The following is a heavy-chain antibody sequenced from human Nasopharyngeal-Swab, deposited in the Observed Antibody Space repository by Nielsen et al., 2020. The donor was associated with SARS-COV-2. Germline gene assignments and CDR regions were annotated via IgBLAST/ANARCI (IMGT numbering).Heavy chain of an antibody. Sequence: GESLKISCAASGSTFSDYYMSWIRQAPGKGLEWVSYISSSSSYTNYADSVKGRFTISRDNAKNSLYLQMNSLRAEDTAVYYCARDLSDSTGYYYYYGMDVWGQGTTVTVSS. CDR2: ISSSSSYT. CDR1: GSTFSDYY. J-gene: IGHJ6*02. CDR3: ARDLSDSTGYYYYYGMDV. D-gene: IGHD3/OR15-3a*01. V-gene: IGHV3-11*05.